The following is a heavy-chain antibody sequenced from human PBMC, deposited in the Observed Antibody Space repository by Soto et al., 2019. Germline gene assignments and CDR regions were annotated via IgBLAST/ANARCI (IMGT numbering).Heavy chain of an antibody. CDR2: ISSSSSTI. V-gene: IGHV3-48*04. CDR3: ANTGIGDAFDI. D-gene: IGHD3-10*01. CDR1: GFTFSSYS. J-gene: IGHJ3*02. Sequence: GGSLRLSCAASGFTFSSYSMNWVRQAPGKGLEWVSYISSSSSTIYYADSVKGRFTISRDNAKNSLYLQMNSLRAEDTAVYYCANTGIGDAFDIWGQGTMVTVSS.